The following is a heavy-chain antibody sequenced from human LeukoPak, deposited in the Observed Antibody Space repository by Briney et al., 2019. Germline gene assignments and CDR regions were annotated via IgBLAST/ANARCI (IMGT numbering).Heavy chain of an antibody. CDR3: ARGPMDSSSDY. D-gene: IGHD6-13*01. J-gene: IGHJ4*02. V-gene: IGHV4-31*03. Sequence: SETLSLTCTVSGGSISSGGYYWSWIRQHPGKGLEWIGYIYYSGSTYYNPSLKSRVTISVDTSKNQFSLRLSSVTAADTAVYYCARGPMDSSSDYWGQGTLVTVSS. CDR1: GGSISSGGYY. CDR2: IYYSGST.